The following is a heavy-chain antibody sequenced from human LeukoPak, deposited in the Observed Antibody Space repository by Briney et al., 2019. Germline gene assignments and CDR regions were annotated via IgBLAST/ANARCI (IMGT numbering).Heavy chain of an antibody. J-gene: IGHJ4*02. V-gene: IGHV4-39*01. CDR3: TRHAGGISATGTRPFDY. Sequence: PSETLSLTCTVSGASFSSSTYYWGWIRQPPGKGLEWIGSIYYSGSTYYNPSLKSRVTMSVDTSKNQFSLKLSSVTAANTAVYYCTRHAGGISATGTRPFDYWGQGTLVTVSS. D-gene: IGHD6-13*01. CDR1: GASFSSSTYY. CDR2: IYYSGST.